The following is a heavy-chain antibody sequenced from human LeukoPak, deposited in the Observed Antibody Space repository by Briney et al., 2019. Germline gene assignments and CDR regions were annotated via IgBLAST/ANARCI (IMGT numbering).Heavy chain of an antibody. CDR3: ARDDCTNGVCYSDGYFQH. V-gene: IGHV4-4*07. CDR1: GGSISSYY. CDR2: IYTSGST. D-gene: IGHD2-8*01. J-gene: IGHJ1*01. Sequence: SETLSLTCTVSGGSISSYYWSWIRQPAGKGLEWIGRIYTSGSTNYNPSLKNRVTMSVDTSKNQFSLKLSSVTAADTAVYYCARDDCTNGVCYSDGYFQHWGQGTLVTVSS.